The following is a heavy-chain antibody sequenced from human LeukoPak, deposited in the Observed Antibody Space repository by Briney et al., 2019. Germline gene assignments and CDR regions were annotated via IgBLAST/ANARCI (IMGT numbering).Heavy chain of an antibody. V-gene: IGHV4-59*01. Sequence: PSETLSLTCTVSGGSIGNYYWTWIRQSPGKELEWIGYVHYSGYSDYNPSLKSRVSISLDTSKIQFSLELMSVTAADTAVYYCASHASYYDSSAYQPLDYWGQGTLVTVSS. CDR1: GGSIGNYY. CDR3: ASHASYYDSSAYQPLDY. D-gene: IGHD3-22*01. CDR2: VHYSGYS. J-gene: IGHJ4*02.